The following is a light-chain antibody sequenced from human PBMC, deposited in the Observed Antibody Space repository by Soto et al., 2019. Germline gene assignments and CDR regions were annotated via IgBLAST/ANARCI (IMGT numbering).Light chain of an antibody. Sequence: EILMTQSPGNLSVSPWESATLSCRASRSLSNNLAWYQKKPGQAPRLLIYGASARATGLPARFSGSGSGTEFTLTISSLQSEDFAVYYCQQYDIWPLTFGPGTKLEIK. CDR2: GAS. J-gene: IGKJ2*01. CDR1: RSLSNN. V-gene: IGKV3-15*01. CDR3: QQYDIWPLT.